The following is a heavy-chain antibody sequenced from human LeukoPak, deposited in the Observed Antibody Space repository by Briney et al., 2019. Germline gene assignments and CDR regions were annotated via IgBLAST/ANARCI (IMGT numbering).Heavy chain of an antibody. J-gene: IGHJ4*02. CDR2: ISASGGST. V-gene: IGHV3-23*01. D-gene: IGHD6-13*01. Sequence: PGGSLRLSCAASGFTFSSSAMSWVRQVPGKGLEWVSGISASGGSTSYADSVRGRFTISRDNSKNTLYVQMNSLRAEDTAVYYCAKQKPYSSSWLYFDYWGQGTLVTVSS. CDR1: GFTFSSSA. CDR3: AKQKPYSSSWLYFDY.